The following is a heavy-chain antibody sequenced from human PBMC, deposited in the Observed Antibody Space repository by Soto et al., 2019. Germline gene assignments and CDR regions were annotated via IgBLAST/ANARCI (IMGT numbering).Heavy chain of an antibody. Sequence: SETLSLTCSVPCGSISSSSYYWGWIRQPPGKGLEWIGSIYYSGSTYYNPSLKSRVTISVDTSKNQFSLKLSSVTAADTAVYYCARRRYDYVWGSYRYDAFDIWGQGTMVT. J-gene: IGHJ3*02. CDR2: IYYSGST. CDR1: CGSISSSSYY. CDR3: ARRRYDYVWGSYRYDAFDI. D-gene: IGHD3-16*02. V-gene: IGHV4-39*01.